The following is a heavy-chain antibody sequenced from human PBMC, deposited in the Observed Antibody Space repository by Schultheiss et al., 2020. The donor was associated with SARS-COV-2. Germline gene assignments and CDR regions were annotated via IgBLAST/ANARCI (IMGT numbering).Heavy chain of an antibody. CDR1: GYTFTSYG. CDR3: ARMGRGSS. Sequence: ASVKVSCKASGYTFTSYGISWVRQAPGKGLEWMGYISPDSGDTNYAQKFQGRVTMTRDTSTSTVYMELSSLRSEDTAVYYCARMGRGSSWGQGTLVTVSS. J-gene: IGHJ5*02. V-gene: IGHV1-18*04. D-gene: IGHD3-16*01. CDR2: ISPDSGDT.